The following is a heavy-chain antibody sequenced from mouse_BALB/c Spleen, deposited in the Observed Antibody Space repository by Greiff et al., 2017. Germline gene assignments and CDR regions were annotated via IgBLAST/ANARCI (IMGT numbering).Heavy chain of an antibody. J-gene: IGHJ1*01. CDR2: INPGSGGT. Sequence: VQLQQSGAELVRPGTSVKVSCKASGYAFTNYLIEWVKQRPGQGLEWIGVINPGSGGTNYNEKFKGKATLTADKSSSTAYMQLSSLTSDDSAVYFCARSEFITTVVRYFDGWGAGTTVTVSS. D-gene: IGHD1-1*01. CDR3: ARSEFITTVVRYFDG. CDR1: GYAFTNYL. V-gene: IGHV1-54*01.